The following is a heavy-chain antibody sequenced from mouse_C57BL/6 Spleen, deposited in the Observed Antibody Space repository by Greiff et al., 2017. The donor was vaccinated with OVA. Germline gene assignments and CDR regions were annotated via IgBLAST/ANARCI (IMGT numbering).Heavy chain of an antibody. V-gene: IGHV1-15*01. D-gene: IGHD1-1*01. CDR2: IDPETGGT. CDR1: GYTFTDYE. CDR3: TRWGYGSSFAY. J-gene: IGHJ3*01. Sequence: QVQLKQSGAELVRPGASVTLSCKASGYTFTDYEMHWVKQTPVHGLEWIGAIDPETGGTAYNQKFKGKAILTADKSSSTAYMELRSLTSEDSAVYYCTRWGYGSSFAYWGQGTLVTVSA.